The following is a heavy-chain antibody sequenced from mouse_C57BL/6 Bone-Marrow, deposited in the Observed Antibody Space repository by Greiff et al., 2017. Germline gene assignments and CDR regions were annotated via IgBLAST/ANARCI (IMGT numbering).Heavy chain of an antibody. J-gene: IGHJ2*01. CDR2: IDPSDSYT. CDR3: AREERVPYYFDY. V-gene: IGHV1-59*01. Sequence: QVQLQQPGAELVRPGTSVKLSCKASGYTFTSYWMHWVKQRPGQGLEWIGVIDPSDSYTNYNQKFKGKATLTVDTSSSTAYMQLSSLTSEDSAVYYCAREERVPYYFDYWGQGTTLTVSS. CDR1: GYTFTSYW.